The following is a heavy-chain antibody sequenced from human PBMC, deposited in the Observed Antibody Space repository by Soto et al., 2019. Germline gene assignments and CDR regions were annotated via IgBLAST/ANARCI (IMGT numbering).Heavy chain of an antibody. V-gene: IGHV4-59*01. J-gene: IGHJ4*02. Sequence: QVQLQESGPGLVKPSETLSLTCTVSGGSISSYYWTWIRQSPGMGLEWIGNIYYSGNTNYNPSLKSRVTLSVDTSKNQCSLKLNSVTAADTAVYYCARATTYYDYWGQGTLVTVSS. D-gene: IGHD4-17*01. CDR3: ARATTYYDY. CDR1: GGSISSYY. CDR2: IYYSGNT.